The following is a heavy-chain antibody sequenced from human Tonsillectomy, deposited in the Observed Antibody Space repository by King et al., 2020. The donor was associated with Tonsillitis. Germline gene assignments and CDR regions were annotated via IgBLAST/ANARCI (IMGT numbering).Heavy chain of an antibody. CDR2: INLDGSEK. D-gene: IGHD2-15*01. Sequence: VQLVESGGGLVQPGGSLRLSCAASGFTFSRYWMSWLRQAPGKGLEWVANINLDGSEKYYVDSVKGRFTISRDNAKNSLHLQMNSLRVEDAAVYYCARELVVGVAEYFQNRGQGTLLTVSS. CDR3: ARELVVGVAEYFQN. V-gene: IGHV3-7*03. CDR1: GFTFSRYW. J-gene: IGHJ1*01.